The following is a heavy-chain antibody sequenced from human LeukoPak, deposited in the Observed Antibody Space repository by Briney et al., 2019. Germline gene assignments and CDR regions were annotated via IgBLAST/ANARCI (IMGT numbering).Heavy chain of an antibody. V-gene: IGHV3-21*01. J-gene: IGHJ4*02. CDR3: VRGDWSFFDY. CDR2: ISGSSTYI. D-gene: IGHD3/OR15-3a*01. CDR1: GFTFSTYT. Sequence: AGGSLRLSCAASGFTFSTYTMNWVRQAPGKGLEWVSSISGSSTYIYYADSVRGRFTISRDNAKNSPYLQMNSLRAEDTALYYCVRGDWSFFDYWGQGTLVTVSS.